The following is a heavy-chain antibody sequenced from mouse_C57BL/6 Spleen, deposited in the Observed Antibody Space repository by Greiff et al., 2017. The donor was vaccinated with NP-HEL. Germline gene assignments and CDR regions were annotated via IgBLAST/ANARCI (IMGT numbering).Heavy chain of an antibody. J-gene: IGHJ1*03. V-gene: IGHV5-6*02. CDR3: ARLGITTVVATGFDV. CDR2: ISSGGSYT. CDR1: GFTFSSYG. Sequence: DVKLVESGGDLVKPGGSLKLSCAASGFTFSSYGMSWVRQTPDKRLEWVATISSGGSYTYYPDSVKGRFTISRDNAKNTLYLQMSSLKSEDTAMYYCARLGITTVVATGFDVWGTGTTVTVSS. D-gene: IGHD1-1*01.